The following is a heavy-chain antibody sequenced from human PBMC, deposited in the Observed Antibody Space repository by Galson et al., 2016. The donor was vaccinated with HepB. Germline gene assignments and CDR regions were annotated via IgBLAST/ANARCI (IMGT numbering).Heavy chain of an antibody. Sequence: SLRLSCAASGLTVSSNFMSWVRQAPGKGLEWVALLYIGGNTYYADSVKGRFTISRDNSKNTLYLQMNSLRAEDTAVYYCITIFGVFRAFDIWGQGTMVTVSS. CDR1: GLTVSSNF. CDR2: LYIGGNT. CDR3: ITIFGVFRAFDI. V-gene: IGHV3-53*01. D-gene: IGHD3-3*01. J-gene: IGHJ3*02.